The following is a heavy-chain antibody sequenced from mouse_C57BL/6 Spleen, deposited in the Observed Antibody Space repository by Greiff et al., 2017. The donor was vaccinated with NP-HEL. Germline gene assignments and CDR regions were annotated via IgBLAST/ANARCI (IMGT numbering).Heavy chain of an antibody. CDR2: IYPGSGNT. D-gene: IGHD2-3*01. V-gene: IGHV1-76*01. J-gene: IGHJ2*01. Sequence: VQLQESGAELVRPGASVKLSCKASGYTFTDYYINWVKQRPGQGLEWIARIYPGSGNTYYNEKFKGKATLTAEKSSSTAYMQLSSLTSEDSAVYFCARSPSDGYYGYFDYWGQGTTLTVSS. CDR3: ARSPSDGYYGYFDY. CDR1: GYTFTDYY.